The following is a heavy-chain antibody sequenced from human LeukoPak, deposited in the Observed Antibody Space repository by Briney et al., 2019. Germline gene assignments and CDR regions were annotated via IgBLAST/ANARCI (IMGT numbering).Heavy chain of an antibody. J-gene: IGHJ4*02. CDR1: GFTFSSYA. D-gene: IGHD5-12*01. CDR2: ISGSGGST. Sequence: SGGSLRLSCAASGFTFSSYAMSWVRQAPGKGLEWVSAISGSGGSTYYADSVKGRFTISRDNSKNTPYLQMNSLRAEDTAVYYCAKDRGAPLWLRSGVGYYFDYWGQGTLVTVSS. V-gene: IGHV3-23*01. CDR3: AKDRGAPLWLRSGVGYYFDY.